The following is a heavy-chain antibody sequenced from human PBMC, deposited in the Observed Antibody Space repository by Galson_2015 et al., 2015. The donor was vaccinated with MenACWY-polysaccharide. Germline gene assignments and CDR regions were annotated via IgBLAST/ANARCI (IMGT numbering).Heavy chain of an antibody. Sequence: SVKVSCKASGYTFTSYGISWVRQAPGQGLEWMGWISVCNGNTKYAQNLQGRVTMTTDTSTSTAYMELRSLRSDDTAVYYCARDFLSTVTTRPGYWGQGTLVTVSS. CDR2: ISVCNGNT. V-gene: IGHV1-18*01. CDR1: GYTFTSYG. D-gene: IGHD4-17*01. J-gene: IGHJ4*02. CDR3: ARDFLSTVTTRPGY.